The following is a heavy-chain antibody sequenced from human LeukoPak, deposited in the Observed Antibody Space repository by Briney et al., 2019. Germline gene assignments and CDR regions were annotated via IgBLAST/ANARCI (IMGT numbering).Heavy chain of an antibody. D-gene: IGHD3/OR15-3a*01. CDR3: ARQTGSGLFILP. CDR1: GGSISSSNW. CDR2: IYHSGST. Sequence: SGTLSLTCAVSGGSISSSNWWSWVRQPPGKGLEWIGEIYHSGSTNYNPSLKSQVSISIDTSKNQFSLKLTSVTAADTAVYYCARQTGSGLFILPGGQGTLVTVSS. J-gene: IGHJ4*02. V-gene: IGHV4-4*02.